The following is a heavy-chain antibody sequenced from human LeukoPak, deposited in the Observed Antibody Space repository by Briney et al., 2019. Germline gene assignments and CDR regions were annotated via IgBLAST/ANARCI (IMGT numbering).Heavy chain of an antibody. V-gene: IGHV3-49*04. D-gene: IGHD2-2*01. CDR3: TSARIVVVPSWFDP. J-gene: IGHJ5*02. CDR1: GFTFGDYA. CDR2: IRSKAYGGTT. Sequence: GGSLRLSCTASGFTFGDYAMSWVRQAPGKGLEWVGFIRSKAYGGTTEYAASVKGRFTISRDDSKSIAYLQMNSPKTEDTAVYYCTSARIVVVPSWFDPWGQGTLVTVSS.